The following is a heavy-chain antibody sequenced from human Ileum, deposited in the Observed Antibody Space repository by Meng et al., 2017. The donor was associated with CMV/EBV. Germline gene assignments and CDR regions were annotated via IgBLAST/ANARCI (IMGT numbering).Heavy chain of an antibody. D-gene: IGHD3-10*01. CDR3: ASGVMVRGAYGMDV. V-gene: IGHV3-74*01. CDR1: GFTFSSYW. J-gene: IGHJ6*02. CDR2: INSEGSST. Sequence: GGPLRLSCAASGFTFSSYWMHWVRQAPGKGLVWVSRINSEGSSTSYADSVKGRFTISRDNAKNTLYLQMNSLRAEDTAVYYCASGVMVRGAYGMDVWGQGTTVTVSS.